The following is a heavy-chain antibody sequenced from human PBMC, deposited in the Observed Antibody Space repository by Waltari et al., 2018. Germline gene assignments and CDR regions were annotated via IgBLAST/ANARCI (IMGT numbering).Heavy chain of an antibody. CDR1: GYTFTSYD. J-gene: IGHJ6*03. V-gene: IGHV1-8*01. CDR2: MNPNSGNT. Sequence: QVQLVQSGAEVKKPGASVKVYCKASGYTFTSYDINWVRPATGQGHEWLGWMNPNSGNTGYAQKFQGRVTMTRNTSISTAYMELSSLRSEDTAVYYCARPHSSGYYSATETYMDVWGKGTTVTVSS. CDR3: ARPHSSGYYSATETYMDV. D-gene: IGHD3-22*01.